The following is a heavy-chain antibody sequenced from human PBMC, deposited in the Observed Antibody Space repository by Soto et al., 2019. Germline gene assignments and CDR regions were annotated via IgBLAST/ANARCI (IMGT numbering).Heavy chain of an antibody. CDR2: IRSKPNSYAT. V-gene: IGHV3-73*01. CDR1: GFTFSGSA. J-gene: IGHJ4*02. Sequence: GGSLRLSCAASGFTFSGSAMHRVRQASGKGLEWVGRIRSKPNSYATAYAASVKGRFTISRDDSKNTAYQQMNSLKIEDMAVYYCCAIRGGQPDYWGQGTLVTVSS. CDR3: CAIRGGQPDY. D-gene: IGHD3-10*01.